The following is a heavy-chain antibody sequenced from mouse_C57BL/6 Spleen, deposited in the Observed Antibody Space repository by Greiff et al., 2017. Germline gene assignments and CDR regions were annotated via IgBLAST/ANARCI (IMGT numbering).Heavy chain of an antibody. D-gene: IGHD2-3*01. CDR2: ISSGGSYT. J-gene: IGHJ2*01. CDR3: ARHWDDGYPDY. Sequence: EVQGVESGGDLVKPGGSLKLSCAASGFTFSSYGMSWVRQTPDKRLEWVATISSGGSYTYYPDSVKGRFTISRDNAKNTLYLQMSSLKSEDTAMYYGARHWDDGYPDYWGQGTTLTVSS. CDR1: GFTFSSYG. V-gene: IGHV5-6*01.